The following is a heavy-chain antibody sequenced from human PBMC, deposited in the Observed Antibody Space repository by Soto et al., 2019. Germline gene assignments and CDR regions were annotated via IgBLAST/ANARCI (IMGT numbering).Heavy chain of an antibody. D-gene: IGHD3-16*02. CDR1: GFTFSSYS. V-gene: IGHV3-21*01. J-gene: IGHJ1*01. Sequence: GGSLRLSCAASGFTFSSYSMNWVRQAPGKGLEWVSSVSSSSSYIYYADSVKGRFTISRDNAKNSLYLQMNSLRAEDTAVYYCARANYDYIWGSYRSEYFQHWGQGTLVTVSS. CDR2: VSSSSSYI. CDR3: ARANYDYIWGSYRSEYFQH.